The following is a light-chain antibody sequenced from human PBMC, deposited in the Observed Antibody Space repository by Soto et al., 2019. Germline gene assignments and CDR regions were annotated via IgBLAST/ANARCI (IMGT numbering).Light chain of an antibody. CDR1: QSTSSY. CDR2: ASS. CDR3: QQSYLTPLT. J-gene: IGKJ4*01. Sequence: DIQMTQSPSSLSTSVGDRVTITCRASQSTSSYLNWYQQKPGKAPKLLIYASSSLQSGVPSRFSGSGSGTDFTLTISSLQPEDFATYYCQQSYLTPLTFGGGTKVDIK. V-gene: IGKV1-39*01.